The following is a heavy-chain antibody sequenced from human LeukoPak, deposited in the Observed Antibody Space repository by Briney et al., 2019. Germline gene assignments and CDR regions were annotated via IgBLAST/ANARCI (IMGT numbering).Heavy chain of an antibody. J-gene: IGHJ4*02. CDR2: IKSQTDGGTT. D-gene: IGHD2-21*01. Sequence: SGGSLRLSCAASGFTFRNAWMTWVRQAPGKGLEWVGRIKSQTDGGTTDYAAPVKGRFTISRDDSKNTLYLQMNSLKTEDTAVYYCTTKTIAPGYWGQGTLVTVSS. CDR3: TTKTIAPGY. V-gene: IGHV3-15*01. CDR1: GFTFRNAW.